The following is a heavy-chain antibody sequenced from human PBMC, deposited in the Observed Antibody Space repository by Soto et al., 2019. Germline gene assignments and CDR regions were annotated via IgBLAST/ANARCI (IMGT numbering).Heavy chain of an antibody. V-gene: IGHV3-30-3*01. CDR3: ARGGGDGYNLDY. CDR1: GFTFSSYA. Sequence: QVQLVESGGGVVQPGRSLRLSCAASGFTFSSYAMHWVRQAPGKGLEWVAVISYDGSNKYYADSVKGRFTISRDNSKNTLYLQMSSGRAEDTAVSYCARGGGDGYNLDYWGKGTLVTVSS. J-gene: IGHJ4*02. D-gene: IGHD5-12*01. CDR2: ISYDGSNK.